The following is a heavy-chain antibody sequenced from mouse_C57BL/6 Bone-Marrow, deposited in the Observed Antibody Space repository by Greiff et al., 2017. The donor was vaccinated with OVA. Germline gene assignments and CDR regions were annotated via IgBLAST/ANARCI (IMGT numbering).Heavy chain of an antibody. Sequence: VQLQQPGAELVKPGASVKLSCKASGYTFTSYWMHWVKQRPGRGLEWIGRLDPGSGGTKYNEKFKSKATMTVAQPSSTAYMQLSSLPSEDSAVYCCASARYSPLAYWGQGTLVTVSA. V-gene: IGHV1-72*01. D-gene: IGHD2-12*01. CDR1: GYTFTSYW. CDR2: LDPGSGGT. CDR3: ASARYSPLAY. J-gene: IGHJ3*01.